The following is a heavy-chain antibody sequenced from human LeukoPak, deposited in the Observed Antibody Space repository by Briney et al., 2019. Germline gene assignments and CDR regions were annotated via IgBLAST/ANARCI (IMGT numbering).Heavy chain of an antibody. CDR2: INPNSGGT. CDR1: GYPFTDYY. Sequence: ASVKVSCKASGYPFTDYYMHWVRQAPGQGLEWMGWINPNSGGTNYAQKFQGRVTMTRDTSISTAYMELNRLRSDDTAVYYCARESVTMVRGVIITGAYYYYYYMDVWGKGTTVTISS. V-gene: IGHV1-2*02. D-gene: IGHD3-10*01. J-gene: IGHJ6*03. CDR3: ARESVTMVRGVIITGAYYYYYYMDV.